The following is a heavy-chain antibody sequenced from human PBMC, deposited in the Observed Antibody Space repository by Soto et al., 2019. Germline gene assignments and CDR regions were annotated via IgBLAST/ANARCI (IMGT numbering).Heavy chain of an antibody. D-gene: IGHD5-12*01. Sequence: EVQLVESGGGLVQPGGSLRLSCAASGFTFSSYWMSWVRQAPGKGLEWVANIKQDGSEKYYVDSVKGRFTISRDNAKNSLYLQMNRLRAEDTAVYYCARGLNSGYDEYWGQGTLVTVSS. CDR3: ARGLNSGYDEY. V-gene: IGHV3-7*04. J-gene: IGHJ4*02. CDR1: GFTFSSYW. CDR2: IKQDGSEK.